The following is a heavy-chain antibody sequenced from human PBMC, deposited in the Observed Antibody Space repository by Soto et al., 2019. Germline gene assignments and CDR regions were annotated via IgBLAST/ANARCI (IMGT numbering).Heavy chain of an antibody. CDR3: ARDVSPHSNPTWFDP. Sequence: QVQLVESGGGVVQPGKSLRLSCAASGFSFGNSAMHWVRQAPGKGLEWVAMISFDGSNKYYADSMRGRFTISRDNPKNTLYLQMNSLRPEDTAVYFCARDVSPHSNPTWFDPWGQVTLVTVSS. J-gene: IGHJ5*02. CDR2: ISFDGSNK. D-gene: IGHD4-4*01. CDR1: GFSFGNSA. V-gene: IGHV3-30*04.